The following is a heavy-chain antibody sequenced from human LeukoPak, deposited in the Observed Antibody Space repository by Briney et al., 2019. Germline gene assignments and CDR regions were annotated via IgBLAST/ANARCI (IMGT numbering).Heavy chain of an antibody. CDR1: GGSISSSSYY. J-gene: IGHJ4*02. Sequence: SETLSLTCTVSGGSISSSSYYWGWIRQPPGKGLEWIGSIYYSGSTYYNPSLKSRVTISVDTSKNQFSLQLNSVTPEDTAVYYCARDGDPWVLNNEFDYWGQGTLVTVSS. V-gene: IGHV4-39*02. CDR3: ARDGDPWVLNNEFDY. D-gene: IGHD7-27*01. CDR2: IYYSGST.